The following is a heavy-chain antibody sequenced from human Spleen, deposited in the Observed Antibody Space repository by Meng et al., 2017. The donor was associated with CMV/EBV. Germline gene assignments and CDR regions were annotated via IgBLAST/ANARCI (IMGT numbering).Heavy chain of an antibody. V-gene: IGHV4-61*01. D-gene: IGHD3-16*01. Sequence: SETLSLTCNVSGASVNSGTYYWSWIRQPPGQRPECIGFIYHSGNARYSPSLKSRVTISLDTSKNQVSLKVNSVTAADTAVYHCARVMWGAFDVWGQGILVTVSS. J-gene: IGHJ4*02. CDR1: GASVNSGTYY. CDR3: ARVMWGAFDV. CDR2: IYHSGNA.